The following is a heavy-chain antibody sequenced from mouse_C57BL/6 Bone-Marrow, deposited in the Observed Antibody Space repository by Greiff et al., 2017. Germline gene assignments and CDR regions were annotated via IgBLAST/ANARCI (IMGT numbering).Heavy chain of an antibody. V-gene: IGHV1-85*01. CDR2: IYPRDGST. J-gene: IGHJ4*01. Sequence: QVQLQQSGPELVKPGASVKLSCKASGYTFTSYDINWVKQRPGQGLEWIGWIYPRDGSTKYNEKFKGKATLTVDTSSSTAYMELHSLTSEDSAVYFCARPYGSSYEAMDYWCQGTSVTVSS. CDR1: GYTFTSYD. D-gene: IGHD1-1*01. CDR3: ARPYGSSYEAMDY.